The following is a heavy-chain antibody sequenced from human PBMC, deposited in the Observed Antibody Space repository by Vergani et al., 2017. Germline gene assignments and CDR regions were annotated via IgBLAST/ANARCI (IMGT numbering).Heavy chain of an antibody. Sequence: QVQLVESGGGVVQPGRSLRLSCAASAFTFSNYGMHWVRRAPGMGLGWVAVLGDDGGVKSYVDSVKGRFTSSRDNSKNTLYLQMNSLRAEDTAVYYCARGYCSGGSCYSLFDYWGQGILVTVSS. D-gene: IGHD2-15*01. CDR1: AFTFSNYG. V-gene: IGHV3-33*01. CDR3: ARGYCSGGSCYSLFDY. CDR2: LGDDGGVK. J-gene: IGHJ4*02.